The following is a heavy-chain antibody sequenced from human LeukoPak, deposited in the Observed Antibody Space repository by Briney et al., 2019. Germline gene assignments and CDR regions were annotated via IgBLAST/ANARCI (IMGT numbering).Heavy chain of an antibody. CDR2: INQSGST. J-gene: IGHJ3*02. V-gene: IGHV4-34*01. CDR3: ARLIVRGVADAFDI. Sequence: PSETLSLTCGVYGGPFSGYYWIGIRQPPGRGVEWIGEINQSGSTNYNPSLKSRITISVDTSKNQFSLKLSSVTAAHTAVYYCARLIVRGVADAFDIWGQGTMVTVSS. D-gene: IGHD3-10*01. CDR1: GGPFSGYY.